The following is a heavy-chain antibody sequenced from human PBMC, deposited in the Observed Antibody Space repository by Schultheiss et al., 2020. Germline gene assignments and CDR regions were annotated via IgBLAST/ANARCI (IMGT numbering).Heavy chain of an antibody. CDR3: ARTITIFGVVYYGMDV. J-gene: IGHJ6*02. CDR1: GFTFSSYA. CDR2: IYYSGST. Sequence: GSLRLSCAASGFTFSSYAMSWVRQAPGKGLEWIGYIYYSGSTNYNPSLQSRVTMSLDTSKNQFSLKLSSVTAADTAVYYCARTITIFGVVYYGMDVWGQGTTVTVSS. V-gene: IGHV4-59*01. D-gene: IGHD3-3*01.